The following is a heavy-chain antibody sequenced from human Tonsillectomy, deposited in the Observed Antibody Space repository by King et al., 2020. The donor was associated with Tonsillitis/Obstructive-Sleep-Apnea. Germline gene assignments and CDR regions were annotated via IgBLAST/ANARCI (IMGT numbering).Heavy chain of an antibody. D-gene: IGHD2-15*01. V-gene: IGHV4-39*01. Sequence: QLQESGPGLVKPSETLSLTCTVSGGSISSSSYYWGWIRQPPGKGLERIGSIYYSGDTYYNPSLKSRVTISVDTCRNQFSLKLSSVTAADTAVYYFARHGGLLSSRAFDYWGQGTLVPVSS. J-gene: IGHJ4*02. CDR2: IYYSGDT. CDR1: GGSISSSSYY. CDR3: ARHGGLLSSRAFDY.